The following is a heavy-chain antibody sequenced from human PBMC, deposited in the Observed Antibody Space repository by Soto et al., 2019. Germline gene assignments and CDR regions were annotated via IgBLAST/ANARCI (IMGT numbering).Heavy chain of an antibody. CDR1: GYSFTSYW. CDR3: ARSYYYDSSGGSCYAQARSFDY. V-gene: IGHV5-51*01. J-gene: IGHJ4*02. CDR2: IYPGDSDT. Sequence: GESLKISCKGSGYSFTSYWIGWVRQMPGKGLEWMGIIYPGDSDTRYSPSFQGQVTISADKSISTAYLQWSSLKASDTAMYYCARSYYYDSSGGSCYAQARSFDYWGQGTLVTVSS. D-gene: IGHD3-22*01.